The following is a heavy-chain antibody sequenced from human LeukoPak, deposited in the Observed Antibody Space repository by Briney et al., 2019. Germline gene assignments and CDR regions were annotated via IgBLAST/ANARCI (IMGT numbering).Heavy chain of an antibody. CDR3: ARSPGTNPTAMVIVAPREAIGDAFDI. V-gene: IGHV1-46*01. CDR1: GYTFTSYY. Sequence: ASVKVSCKASGYTFTSYYMHWVRQAPGQGLKWMGIINPSGGSTSYAQKFQGRVTMTRDMSTSTVYMELSSLRSEDTAVYYCARSPGTNPTAMVIVAPREAIGDAFDIWGQGTMVTVSS. J-gene: IGHJ3*02. CDR2: INPSGGST. D-gene: IGHD5-18*01.